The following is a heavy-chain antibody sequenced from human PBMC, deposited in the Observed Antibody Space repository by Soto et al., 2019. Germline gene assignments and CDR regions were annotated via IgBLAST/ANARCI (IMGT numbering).Heavy chain of an antibody. V-gene: IGHV3-9*01. CDR3: AKDMGYSSSWYAIDI. CDR1: GFTFDDYA. J-gene: IGHJ3*02. CDR2: ISWNSGSI. D-gene: IGHD6-13*01. Sequence: GGSLRLSCAASGFTFDDYAMHWVRQAPGKGLEWVSGISWNSGSIGYADSVKGRFTISRENDKNSLYLQMNSPRAEDTALYYCAKDMGYSSSWYAIDIWGKGTMVTVSS.